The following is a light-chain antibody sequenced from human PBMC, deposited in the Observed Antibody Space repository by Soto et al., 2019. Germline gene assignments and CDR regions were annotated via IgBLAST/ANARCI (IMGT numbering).Light chain of an antibody. V-gene: IGLV1-40*01. CDR2: GNS. Sequence: QSVLTQPPSVSGAPGQRVTISCTGSSSNIGAGYDVHWYQQLPGTAPKLLIYGNSNRPSGVPDRLSGYKSGTSASLAITGLQAEDEADYYCQSYDSSLSVVFGGGTKLTVL. CDR1: SSNIGAGYD. CDR3: QSYDSSLSVV. J-gene: IGLJ2*01.